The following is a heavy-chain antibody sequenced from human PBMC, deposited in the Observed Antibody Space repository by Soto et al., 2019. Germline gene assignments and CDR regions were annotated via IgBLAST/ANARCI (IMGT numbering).Heavy chain of an antibody. CDR3: ARIPRYSFPTSDDLDS. CDR1: GGTFYTYT. CDR2: ITPIYPTT. V-gene: IGHV1-69*15. D-gene: IGHD5-18*01. Sequence: QVQLVQSGAEVRKPGSSVQVSCKASGGTFYTYTFSWVRQAPGQGLEWMGSITPIYPTTNYAEKFQGGLTVTADGSPNTAYMDLNSLTSEDTAVYYCARIPRYSFPTSDDLDSWGQGTLVTVSS. J-gene: IGHJ4*02.